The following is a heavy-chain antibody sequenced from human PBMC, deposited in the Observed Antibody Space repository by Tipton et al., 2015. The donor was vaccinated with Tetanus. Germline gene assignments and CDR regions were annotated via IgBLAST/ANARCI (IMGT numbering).Heavy chain of an antibody. CDR1: GGSLSTFY. CDR2: IYSSGST. D-gene: IGHD1-26*01. Sequence: LRLSCTVSGGSLSTFYWNWIRQPAGKGLEWIGRIYSSGSTNYNPPLKSRVTMSIDTSKNQFSLELTSVTAAGTAVYYCARDFRERSGTYFSYYYTMDVWGQGTTVTVSS. J-gene: IGHJ6*02. CDR3: ARDFRERSGTYFSYYYTMDV. V-gene: IGHV4-4*07.